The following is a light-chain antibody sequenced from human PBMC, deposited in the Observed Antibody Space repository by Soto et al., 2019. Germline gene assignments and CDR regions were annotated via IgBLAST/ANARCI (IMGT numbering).Light chain of an antibody. CDR1: SSNIGSNT. CDR3: AAWDASLNGLWV. CDR2: SNN. Sequence: QLVLTQPPSASGAPGQRVTISCSGSSSNIGSNTVNWYQQLPGTAPKLLIYSNNQRPSGVPDRFSGSKSGTSASLAISGLQSEDEADYYCAAWDASLNGLWVFGGGTKLTVL. V-gene: IGLV1-44*01. J-gene: IGLJ3*02.